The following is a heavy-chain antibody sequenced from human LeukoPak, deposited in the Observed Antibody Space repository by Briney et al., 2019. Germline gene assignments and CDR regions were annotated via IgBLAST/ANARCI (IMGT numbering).Heavy chain of an antibody. CDR1: GFTFSSYA. CDR3: ARDPTDIVVVPAAIAHYGMDV. CDR2: IWYDGSNK. D-gene: IGHD2-2*01. Sequence: GGSLRLSCAASGFTFSSYAMHWVRQAPGKGLEWVAVIWYDGSNKYYADSVKGRFTISRDNSKNTLYLQMNSLRAEDTAVYYCARDPTDIVVVPAAIAHYGMDVWGQGTTVTVSS. V-gene: IGHV3-33*08. J-gene: IGHJ6*02.